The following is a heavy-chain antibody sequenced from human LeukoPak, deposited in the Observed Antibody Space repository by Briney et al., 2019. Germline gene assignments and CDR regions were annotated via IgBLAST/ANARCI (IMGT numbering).Heavy chain of an antibody. Sequence: TSETLSLTCTVSGGSISSGGYYWSWIRQPPGKGLEWIGYIYYSGSTNYNPSLKSRVTISVDTSKNQFSLKLSSVTAADTAVYYCARQLGSGSYYMDVWGKGTTVTVSS. V-gene: IGHV4-61*08. CDR3: ARQLGSGSYYMDV. CDR1: GGSISSGGYY. CDR2: IYYSGST. D-gene: IGHD3-10*01. J-gene: IGHJ6*03.